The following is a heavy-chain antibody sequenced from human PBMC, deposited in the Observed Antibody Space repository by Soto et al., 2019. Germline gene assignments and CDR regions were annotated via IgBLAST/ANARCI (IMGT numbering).Heavy chain of an antibody. CDR1: GFTFSSYS. CDR3: ARVPNKHARRVYYYMDV. J-gene: IGHJ6*03. V-gene: IGHV3-21*01. Sequence: GGSLRLSCAASGFTFSSYSMKWVRQAPGKGLEWVSSISTSSSYIYYTDSVKGRFTISRDNAKNSLYLQMNSLRAEDTAVYYCARVPNKHARRVYYYMDVWGKGTTVTVSS. CDR2: ISTSSSYI.